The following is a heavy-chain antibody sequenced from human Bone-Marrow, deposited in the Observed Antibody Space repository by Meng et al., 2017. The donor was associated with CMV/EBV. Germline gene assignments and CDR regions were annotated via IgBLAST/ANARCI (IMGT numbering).Heavy chain of an antibody. V-gene: IGHV3-30*01. J-gene: IGHJ4*02. CDR3: ARDKVPGGSSSFDY. CDR2: MSSAGSI. D-gene: IGHD6-13*01. CDR1: GFTFSTYP. Sequence: AASGFTFSTYPLHWVRPAPGKGLEWVAVMSSAGSIYYADSVKGRFTISRDSSKNTLSLQMNNLRAEDTAMYYCARDKVPGGSSSFDYWGQGTLVTVSS.